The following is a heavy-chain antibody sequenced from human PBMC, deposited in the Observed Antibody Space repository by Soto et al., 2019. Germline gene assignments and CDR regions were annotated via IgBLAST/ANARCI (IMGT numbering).Heavy chain of an antibody. CDR2: VSANNGHT. CDR3: ARDIESVTAKHFFYYYAMEV. J-gene: IGHJ6*01. D-gene: IGHD2-8*01. CDR1: GFTFSNYG. Sequence: ASVKVSCKASGFTFSNYGLNWVRQAPGQGLEWMGWVSANNGHTNYAQNLQGRVSMTTDTSTSTAYMELRGLRFDDTAVYYCARDIESVTAKHFFYYYAMEVWGQGTTVNVSS. V-gene: IGHV1-18*01.